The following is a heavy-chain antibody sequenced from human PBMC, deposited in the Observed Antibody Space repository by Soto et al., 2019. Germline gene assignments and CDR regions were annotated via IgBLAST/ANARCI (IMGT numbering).Heavy chain of an antibody. J-gene: IGHJ4*02. Sequence: QVQLVESGGGVVQPGRSLRLSCAASGFTFSSYAMHWVRQAPGKGLEWVAVISYDGSNKYYADSVKGRFTISRDNSKNTLYLQMNSLRAEDTAVYYCARPVTSRRYFDYWGQGTLVTVSS. CDR2: ISYDGSNK. CDR3: ARPVTSRRYFDY. CDR1: GFTFSSYA. D-gene: IGHD4-4*01. V-gene: IGHV3-30-3*01.